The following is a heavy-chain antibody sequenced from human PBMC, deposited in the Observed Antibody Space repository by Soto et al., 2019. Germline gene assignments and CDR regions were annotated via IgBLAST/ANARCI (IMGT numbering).Heavy chain of an antibody. Sequence: ASVKVSCKASGYTFTSYGIIWVRQAPGQGLEWMGWIDAGNGDTKYSQKFQGRVTMTRDTSASTAYMELSSLRSEDTAVYYCARGPSGGTFDYWGQGTLVTVSS. CDR2: IDAGNGDT. CDR3: ARGPSGGTFDY. D-gene: IGHD3-10*01. V-gene: IGHV1-18*04. J-gene: IGHJ4*02. CDR1: GYTFTSYG.